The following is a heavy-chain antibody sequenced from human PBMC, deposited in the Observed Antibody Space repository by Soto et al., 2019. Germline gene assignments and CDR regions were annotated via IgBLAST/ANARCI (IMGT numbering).Heavy chain of an antibody. Sequence: ESLKISCKTSGYSFTYYWIGWVRQMPGKGMEWMGNIYPYDSDTRYSPSFQGQVTISADTSITTAYLQWSGLRASDTAMYFCARHLVGSTRGNFDYWGQGTLGTV. CDR2: IYPYDSDT. V-gene: IGHV5-51*01. CDR3: ARHLVGSTRGNFDY. D-gene: IGHD2-2*01. J-gene: IGHJ4*01. CDR1: GYSFTYYW.